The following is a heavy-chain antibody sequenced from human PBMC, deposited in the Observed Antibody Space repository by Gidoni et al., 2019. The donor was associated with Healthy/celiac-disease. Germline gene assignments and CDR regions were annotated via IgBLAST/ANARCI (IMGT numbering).Heavy chain of an antibody. Sequence: QVQLVQSGAEVQKPGASVKVSCTVSGYTLTEFSMTWVRQAPGIGLEWMGGFDPEDGETIYAQKFQGRVTMTEDTSTDTAYMELGSLRSEDTAVYYCATPAYSSSWSHFDYWGQGTLVTVSS. CDR3: ATPAYSSSWSHFDY. V-gene: IGHV1-24*01. D-gene: IGHD6-13*01. J-gene: IGHJ4*02. CDR2: FDPEDGET. CDR1: GYTLTEFS.